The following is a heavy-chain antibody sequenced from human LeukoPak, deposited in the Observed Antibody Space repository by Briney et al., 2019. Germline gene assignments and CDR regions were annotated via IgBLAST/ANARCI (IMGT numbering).Heavy chain of an antibody. CDR2: INHSGST. CDR1: GGSFSGYY. CDR3: ARVLSCSSTSCYIWAKYYYYYMDV. Sequence: SETLSLTCAVYGGSFSGYYWSWIRQPPGKGLEWIGEINHSGSTNYNPSLKSRVTISVDTSKNQFSLKLSSVTAADTAVYYCARVLSCSSTSCYIWAKYYYYYMDVWGKGTTVTVSS. J-gene: IGHJ6*03. V-gene: IGHV4-34*01. D-gene: IGHD2-2*02.